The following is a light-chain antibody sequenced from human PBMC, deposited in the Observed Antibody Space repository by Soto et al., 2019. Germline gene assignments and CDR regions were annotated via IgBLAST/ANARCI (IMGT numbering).Light chain of an antibody. CDR2: AAS. CDR1: QGISSW. V-gene: IGKV1-12*01. Sequence: DIQMTQSPSSLSASVGDRVTITCRASQGISSWLAWYQQKPGRAPKLLIYAASSLQGGAPSRFTGSGSGTDFTLTITGLQPDDVATYYCQQANSFPLSFGGGTKVDIK. J-gene: IGKJ4*01. CDR3: QQANSFPLS.